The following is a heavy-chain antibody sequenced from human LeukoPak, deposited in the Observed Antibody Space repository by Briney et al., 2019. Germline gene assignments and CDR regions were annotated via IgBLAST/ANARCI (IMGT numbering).Heavy chain of an antibody. CDR2: ISSSGNTI. V-gene: IGHV3-48*03. D-gene: IGHD6-6*01. J-gene: IGHJ3*02. CDR3: ARGPSIAARYDAFDI. Sequence: GGSLRLSCAASEFTFTSYELNWVRQAPGKGLEGVSYISSSGNTISYADSVKGRFTISRDNAKNSLYLQVISLRAEATAVYYCARGPSIAARYDAFDIWGQGTMVTVSS. CDR1: EFTFTSYE.